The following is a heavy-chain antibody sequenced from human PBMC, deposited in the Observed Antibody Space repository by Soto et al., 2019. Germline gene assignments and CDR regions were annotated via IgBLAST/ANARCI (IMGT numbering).Heavy chain of an antibody. V-gene: IGHV1-69*02. J-gene: IGHJ6*02. CDR1: GGTFSSYT. Sequence: QVQLVQSGAEVKKPGSSVKVSCKASGGTFSSYTISWVRQAPGQGLEWMGRIIPILSIANYAQKFQGRVTITADKSTSTAYMELSSLRSEDTAVYYCAGGRDIVVVVAAKHYYYGMDVWGQGTTVTVSS. D-gene: IGHD2-15*01. CDR2: IIPILSIA. CDR3: AGGRDIVVVVAAKHYYYGMDV.